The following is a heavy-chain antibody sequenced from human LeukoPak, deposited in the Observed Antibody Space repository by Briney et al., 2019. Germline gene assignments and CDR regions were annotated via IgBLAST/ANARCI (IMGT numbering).Heavy chain of an antibody. CDR3: ARVIGLIVVPAATYFDY. CDR2: ISAYNGNT. CDR1: GYTFTSYG. J-gene: IGHJ4*02. Sequence: GASVKVSCKASGYTFTSYGISWVRQAPGQGLEWMGWISAYNGNTNHAQKLQGRVTMTTDTSTSTAYMELRSLRSDDTAVYYCARVIGLIVVPAATYFDYWGQGTLVTVSS. D-gene: IGHD2-2*01. V-gene: IGHV1-18*01.